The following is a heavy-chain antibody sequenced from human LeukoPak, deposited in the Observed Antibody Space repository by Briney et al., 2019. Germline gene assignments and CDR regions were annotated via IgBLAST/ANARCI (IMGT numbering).Heavy chain of an antibody. Sequence: GGSLRLSCAASGFTFSWSWMDWVRQAPGKGLEWVANINEDGSETSYVDSVKGRFTISRDNAKNSLYLQIDSLRVEDTAIYYCTKSLDYWGQGTLVTVSS. CDR2: INEDGSET. CDR1: GFTFSWSW. CDR3: TKSLDY. J-gene: IGHJ4*02. V-gene: IGHV3-7*01.